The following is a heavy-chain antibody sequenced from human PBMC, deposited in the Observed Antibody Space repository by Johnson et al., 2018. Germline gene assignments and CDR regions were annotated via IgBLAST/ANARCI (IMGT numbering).Heavy chain of an antibody. Sequence: QVQLGEAGGGVVQPRRSLRLSCAASGFTFSSYGMHWVRQAPGKGLEWVAIIWYDGSNKYYEDSVKGPFTISTNNSKNTLYLQMGSLRVEDMAMLFCAGNQIPAVAGGTAFDIWGQGTMVTVSS. CDR2: IWYDGSNK. V-gene: IGHV3-33*01. CDR3: AGNQIPAVAGGTAFDI. D-gene: IGHD6-19*01. CDR1: GFTFSSYG. J-gene: IGHJ3*02.